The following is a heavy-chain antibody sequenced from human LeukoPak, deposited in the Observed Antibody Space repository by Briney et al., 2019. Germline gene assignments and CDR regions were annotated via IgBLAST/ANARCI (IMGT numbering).Heavy chain of an antibody. CDR1: GFTFSSYS. D-gene: IGHD2-15*01. CDR3: AKNGDRGAYCSGGTCYPYYYYYMDV. Sequence: GGSLRLSCAASGFTFSSYSMNWVRQAPGKGLEWVSAISSTGGTTYYADSVKGHFTISRDNSKNTVYLQMNSLSAEDTAVYYCAKNGDRGAYCSGGTCYPYYYYYMDVWGKGTTVTISS. V-gene: IGHV3-23*01. J-gene: IGHJ6*03. CDR2: ISSTGGTT.